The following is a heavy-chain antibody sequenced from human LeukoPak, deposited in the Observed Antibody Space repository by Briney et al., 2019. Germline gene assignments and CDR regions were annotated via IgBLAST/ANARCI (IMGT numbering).Heavy chain of an antibody. Sequence: GGSLRLSCAASGFTFSSYGMHWVRQAPGKGLEWVAVIWYDGGNKYYADSVKGRFTISRDNAKNSLYLQMNSLRAEDTAIYYCTRVGYIDEGIDYWGQGTLVTVSS. J-gene: IGHJ4*02. CDR1: GFTFSSYG. V-gene: IGHV3-33*03. CDR2: IWYDGGNK. CDR3: TRVGYIDEGIDY. D-gene: IGHD5-24*01.